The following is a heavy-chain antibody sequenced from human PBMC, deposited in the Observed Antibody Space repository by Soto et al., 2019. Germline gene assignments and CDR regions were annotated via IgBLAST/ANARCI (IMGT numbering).Heavy chain of an antibody. Sequence: ASVKVSCKASGYTFTGYYMHWVRQAPGQGLEWMGWINPNSGGTNYAQKFQGWVTMTRDTSISTAYMELSRLRSDDTAVYYCARSSMGDGYNLDYYGMDVWGKGTTVTVSS. CDR3: ARSSMGDGYNLDYYGMDV. CDR2: INPNSGGT. CDR1: GYTFTGYY. V-gene: IGHV1-2*04. J-gene: IGHJ6*04. D-gene: IGHD5-12*01.